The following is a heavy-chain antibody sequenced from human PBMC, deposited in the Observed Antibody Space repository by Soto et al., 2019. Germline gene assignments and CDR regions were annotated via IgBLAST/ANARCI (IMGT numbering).Heavy chain of an antibody. Sequence: EVQLVESGGGLVQPGGSLRLSCAASGFRFSDPWMHWVRQAPGKGLVCVSRINAEGTITDYADFVQGRFTISRDNAKNTLYLQMHSLRAEDTAVYYCSRGGRGGVDYWGQGTLVTVSS. CDR1: GFRFSDPW. J-gene: IGHJ4*02. CDR3: SRGGRGGVDY. D-gene: IGHD3-10*01. CDR2: INAEGTIT. V-gene: IGHV3-74*01.